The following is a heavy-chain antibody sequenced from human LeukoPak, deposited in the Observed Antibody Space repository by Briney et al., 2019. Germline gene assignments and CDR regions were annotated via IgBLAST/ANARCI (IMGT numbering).Heavy chain of an antibody. V-gene: IGHV4-4*07. CDR2: IYTSGST. J-gene: IGHJ5*02. CDR1: GGSISSYY. CDR3: ARESFSYTGWFDP. D-gene: IGHD3-16*02. Sequence: SETLSLTCTVSGGSISSYYWNWIRQPAGKGLEWIGRIYTSGSTKYNPSLKSRVTMSVDTPKNQFSLKLSSVTAADTAVYYCARESFSYTGWFDPWGQGTLVTVSS.